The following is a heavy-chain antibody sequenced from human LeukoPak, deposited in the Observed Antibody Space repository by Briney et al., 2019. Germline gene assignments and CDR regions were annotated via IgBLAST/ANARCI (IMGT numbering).Heavy chain of an antibody. CDR2: IYYSGST. D-gene: IGHD6-13*01. J-gene: IGHJ4*02. CDR1: GVSISSYY. CDR3: ARAAAGPDY. V-gene: IGHV4-30-4*08. Sequence: SETLSLTCTVSGVSISSYYWSWIRQPPGKGLEWIGYIYYSGSTYYNPSLKSRVTISVDTSKNQFSLKLSSVTAADTAVYYCARAAAGPDYWGQGTLVTVSS.